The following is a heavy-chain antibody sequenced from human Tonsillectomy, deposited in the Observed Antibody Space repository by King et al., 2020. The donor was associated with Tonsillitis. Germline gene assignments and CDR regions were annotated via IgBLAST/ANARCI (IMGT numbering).Heavy chain of an antibody. CDR3: ARDRVYDILSGYPYGMDV. J-gene: IGHJ6*02. D-gene: IGHD3-9*01. V-gene: IGHV3-48*02. CDR1: GFTFSSYT. CDR2: ISSSSSTI. Sequence: DVQLVESGGHLVQPGGSLRLSCAASGFTFSSYTMNWVRQAPGKGLEWVSYISSSSSTIYYADSVKGRFTISRDNAKNSLYLQMNSLRDEDTAVYYCARDRVYDILSGYPYGMDVWGQGTTVTVSS.